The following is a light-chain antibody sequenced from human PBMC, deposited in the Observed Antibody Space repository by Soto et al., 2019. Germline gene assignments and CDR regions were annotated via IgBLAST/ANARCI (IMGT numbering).Light chain of an antibody. CDR2: GAS. J-gene: IGKJ5*01. Sequence: IALTQSPGTLSLSPGERATLSCRASQRVSSNYVAWYQHKPGQAPRLLIHGASIRATGIPDRFSGSGSGTDFTLTISRLEPEDFAVYYCQQYGSSSITFGQGTRLEIK. V-gene: IGKV3-20*01. CDR3: QQYGSSSIT. CDR1: QRVSSNY.